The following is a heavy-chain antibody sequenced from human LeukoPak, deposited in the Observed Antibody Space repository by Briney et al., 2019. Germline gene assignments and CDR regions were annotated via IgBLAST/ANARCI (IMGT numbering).Heavy chain of an antibody. CDR3: ARVVTQWELLDAFDI. CDR1: GFTFSSYA. CDR2: ISYDGSNK. J-gene: IGHJ3*02. V-gene: IGHV3-30-3*01. D-gene: IGHD1-26*01. Sequence: GRSLRLSCAASGFTFSSYAMHWVRQAPGKGLEWVAVISYDGSNKYYADSVKDRFTISRDNSKNTLYLQMNSLRAEDTAVYYCARVVTQWELLDAFDIWGQGTMVTVSS.